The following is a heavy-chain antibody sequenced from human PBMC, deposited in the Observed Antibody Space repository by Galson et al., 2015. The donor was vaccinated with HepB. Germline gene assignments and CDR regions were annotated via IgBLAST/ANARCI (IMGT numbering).Heavy chain of an antibody. CDR2: ISSSSYT. Sequence: SLRLSCAASGFTFSDYHMSWIRQAPGKGLEWVSYISSSSYTNYADSVKGRFTISRDNAKNSLYLQMNSLRAEDTAVYYCARATPITFSVSYYFDYWGQGTLVTVSS. V-gene: IGHV3-11*05. CDR1: GFTFSDYH. CDR3: ARATPITFSVSYYFDY. J-gene: IGHJ4*02. D-gene: IGHD3-16*01.